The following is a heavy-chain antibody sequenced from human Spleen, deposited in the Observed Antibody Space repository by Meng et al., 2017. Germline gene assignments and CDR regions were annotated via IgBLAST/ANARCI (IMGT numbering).Heavy chain of an antibody. CDR3: ARGSTVVFTDDPIGLDY. J-gene: IGHJ4*02. CDR1: GYTFSSYG. D-gene: IGHD2-2*01. CDR2: INPYNGNT. Sequence: QGGLGQSGAGVKKPGPSVNVSCRALGYTFSSYGIGWVRQAPGQGLEWMGWINPYNGNTNYAQKLQGRVSMTTDTSTSTAYMELRSLRSVDTAVYYCARGSTVVFTDDPIGLDYWGQGTLVTVSS. V-gene: IGHV1-18*01.